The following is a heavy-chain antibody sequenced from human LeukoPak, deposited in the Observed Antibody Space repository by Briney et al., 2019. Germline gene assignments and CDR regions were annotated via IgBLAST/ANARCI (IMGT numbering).Heavy chain of an antibody. D-gene: IGHD6-13*01. CDR3: ARESGYSSSLHDAFDM. CDR2: IYTSGST. V-gene: IGHV4-61*02. Sequence: SETLSLTCTVSGGSISSGSYYWSWIRQPAGKGLEWIGRIYTSGSTNYNPSLKSRVTISADKSKNQFSLKLSSVTAADTAVYYCARESGYSSSLHDAFDMWGQGTMVTVSS. J-gene: IGHJ3*02. CDR1: GGSISSGSYY.